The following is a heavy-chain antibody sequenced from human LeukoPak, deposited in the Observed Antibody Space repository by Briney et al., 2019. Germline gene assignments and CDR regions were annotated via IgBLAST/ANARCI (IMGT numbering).Heavy chain of an antibody. Sequence: ASVKVSCKASGYTFTSYDINWVRQATGQGLEWMGWMNPNSGNTGYAQKFQGRVTITRNTSISTAHMELRSLRSDDTAVYYCARAAVAGPPSYGMDVWGQGTTVTVSS. V-gene: IGHV1-8*03. D-gene: IGHD6-19*01. CDR2: MNPNSGNT. CDR1: GYTFTSYD. CDR3: ARAAVAGPPSYGMDV. J-gene: IGHJ6*02.